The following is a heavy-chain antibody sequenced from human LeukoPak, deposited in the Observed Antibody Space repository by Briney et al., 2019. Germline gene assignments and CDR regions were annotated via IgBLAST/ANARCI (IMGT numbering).Heavy chain of an antibody. J-gene: IGHJ4*02. V-gene: IGHV4-34*01. CDR2: INHSGST. Sequence: PSETLSLTCAVYGGSFCGYYWCWIRQPPGQGLEWIGEINHSGSTNYNPSLKSRVTTSVDTSENQFSLKLSSVTAADTAVYYCARAPTWIFDHWGQGTLVTVSS. D-gene: IGHD5-12*01. CDR1: GGSFCGYY. CDR3: ARAPTWIFDH.